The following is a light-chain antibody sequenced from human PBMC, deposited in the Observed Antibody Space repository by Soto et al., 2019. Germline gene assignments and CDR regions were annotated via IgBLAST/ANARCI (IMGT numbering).Light chain of an antibody. CDR2: AAT. Sequence: DIQMTRSPSSLSASVGDRVAITCRTSQSIINYLNWDQQREGKAPKLLIFAATSLQSGVPPRFGGSGSVTDFNLTISCRQPVVFASYYCQQSHRTPYPCGRGTKLEVK. CDR3: QQSHRTPYP. J-gene: IGKJ2*01. CDR1: QSIINY. V-gene: IGKV1-39*01.